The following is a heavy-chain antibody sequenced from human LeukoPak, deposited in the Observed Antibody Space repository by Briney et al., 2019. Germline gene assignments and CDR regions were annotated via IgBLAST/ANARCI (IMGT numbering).Heavy chain of an antibody. Sequence: ASVKVSCKASGYTFTSYYMHWVRQAPGQGLEWMGIINPSGGSTSYAQKFQGRVTITRDTSASTAYMELSSLRSEDTAVYYCARTGYYYGMDVWGQGTTVTVSS. V-gene: IGHV1-46*01. CDR3: ARTGYYYGMDV. CDR2: INPSGGST. CDR1: GYTFTSYY. J-gene: IGHJ6*02.